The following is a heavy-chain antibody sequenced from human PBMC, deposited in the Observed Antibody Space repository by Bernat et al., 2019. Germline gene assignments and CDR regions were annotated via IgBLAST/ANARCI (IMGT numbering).Heavy chain of an antibody. J-gene: IGHJ4*02. Sequence: VQLVESGGGLVQPGRSLRLSCAASGFTFSSYGMHWVRQAPGKGLEWVAVIWYDGSNKYYADSVKGRFTISRDNSKNTLYLQMNSLRAEDTAVYYCARDLYPTVTTYYFDYWGQGTLVTVSS. CDR2: IWYDGSNK. V-gene: IGHV3-33*01. CDR1: GFTFSSYG. CDR3: ARDLYPTVTTYYFDY. D-gene: IGHD4-17*01.